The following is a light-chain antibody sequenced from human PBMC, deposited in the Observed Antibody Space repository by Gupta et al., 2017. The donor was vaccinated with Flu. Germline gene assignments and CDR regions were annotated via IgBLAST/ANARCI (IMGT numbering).Light chain of an antibody. Sequence: TATITCSGDNSDIGNNHVSWYQPGPAPAPDLDIYGDGLRRLAIPVRFSGSRYGASATIGSTELQAEADADYYLGASEANHAQVVFGGGTKLTVL. CDR3: GASEANHAQVV. CDR1: NSDIGNNH. J-gene: IGLJ3*02. CDR2: GDG. V-gene: IGLV1-51*01.